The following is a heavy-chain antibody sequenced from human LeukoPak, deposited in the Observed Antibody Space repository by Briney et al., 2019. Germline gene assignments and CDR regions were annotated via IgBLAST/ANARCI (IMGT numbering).Heavy chain of an antibody. CDR3: ARDKDEALDY. CDR2: ISYDGSNK. V-gene: IGHV3-30-3*01. J-gene: IGHJ4*02. CDR1: GFTFSSYA. Sequence: PGGSLRLSCAASGFTFSSYAMHWVRQAPGKGLEWVAVISYDGSNKCYADSVKGRFTISRDNSKNTLYLQMSSLRAEDTAVYYCARDKDEALDYWGQGTLVSV.